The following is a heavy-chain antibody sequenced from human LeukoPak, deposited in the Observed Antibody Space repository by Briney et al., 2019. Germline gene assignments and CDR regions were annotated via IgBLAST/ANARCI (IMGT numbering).Heavy chain of an antibody. D-gene: IGHD1-26*01. CDR2: ISSSSSYI. J-gene: IGHJ6*03. Sequence: PGGSLRLSCVVSGFTFSSYAMSWVRQAPGKGLEWVSSISSSSSYIYYADSVKGRFTISRDNAKNSLYLQMNSLRVEDTAVYYCARAYSERYGLGYYYMDLWGKGTTVTVSS. CDR1: GFTFSSYA. CDR3: ARAYSERYGLGYYYMDL. V-gene: IGHV3-21*01.